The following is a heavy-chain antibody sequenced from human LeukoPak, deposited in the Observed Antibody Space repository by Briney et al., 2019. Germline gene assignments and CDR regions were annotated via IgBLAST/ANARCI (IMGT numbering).Heavy chain of an antibody. D-gene: IGHD3-16*01. CDR2: INPNSGGT. Sequence: GASVKVSCKASGYTFTGYYMHWVRQAPGQGLEWMGWINPNSGGTNYAQKLQGRVTMTTDTSTSTAYMELRSLRSDDTAVYYCARTRSTFYPAENWFDPWGQGTLVTVSS. CDR1: GYTFTGYY. V-gene: IGHV1-2*02. J-gene: IGHJ5*02. CDR3: ARTRSTFYPAENWFDP.